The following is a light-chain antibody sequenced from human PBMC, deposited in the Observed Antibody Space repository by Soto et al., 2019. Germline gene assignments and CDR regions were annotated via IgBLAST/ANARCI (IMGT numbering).Light chain of an antibody. Sequence: EIVLTQSPGTLSLSPGERATLSCRAGQSVSSNYLAWYQQKPGQAPRLLMSVSSSRATGIPDRFSGSGSGTDFPLTISRLEPEDFAVYFCQQYGTSPLTFGGGTKVEIK. CDR3: QQYGTSPLT. J-gene: IGKJ4*01. CDR1: QSVSSNY. V-gene: IGKV3-20*01. CDR2: VSS.